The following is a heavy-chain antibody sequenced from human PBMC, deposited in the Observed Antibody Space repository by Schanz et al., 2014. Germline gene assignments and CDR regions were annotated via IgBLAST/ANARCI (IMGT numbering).Heavy chain of an antibody. CDR3: ARDGDCDY. J-gene: IGHJ4*02. V-gene: IGHV3-33*01. CDR1: GFTFSSYG. CDR2: IWYDGSNK. Sequence: QVQLVESGGGVVQPGRSLRLSCAASGFTFSSYGMHWVRQAPGKGLEWVAIIWYDGSNKYYADSVKGRFTISRDNSKNTLCLQMSSLRAEDTAVYYCARDGDCDYWGQGTLVTVSS.